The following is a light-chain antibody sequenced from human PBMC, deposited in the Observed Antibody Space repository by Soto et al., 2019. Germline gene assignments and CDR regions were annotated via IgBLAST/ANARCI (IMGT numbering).Light chain of an antibody. CDR1: SSDVGAYNF. Sequence: QSVLTQPASVSGSPGQSITISCTGTSSDVGAYNFVSWYQQHPGKAPKLMIYDVSNRPSGVSNRFSGSKSGNTASLTISGLQAEDEADYYCSSYTSISTPWVFGPGTKVTVL. J-gene: IGLJ1*01. CDR3: SSYTSISTPWV. V-gene: IGLV2-14*01. CDR2: DVS.